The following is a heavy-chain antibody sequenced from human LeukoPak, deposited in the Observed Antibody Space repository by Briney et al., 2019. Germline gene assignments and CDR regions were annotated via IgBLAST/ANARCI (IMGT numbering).Heavy chain of an antibody. V-gene: IGHV3-23*01. J-gene: IGHJ4*02. D-gene: IGHD3-10*01. CDR2: ISGSGGST. CDR3: AIHPYYYGPYSDY. Sequence: GGSLRLSCAASGFTFSTYGMTWVRQAPGKGLEWVSAISGSGGSTYYADSVRGRFTISRDDFSNTLYLQMISLRAEDTAVYYCAIHPYYYGPYSDYWGQGTLVTASS. CDR1: GFTFSTYG.